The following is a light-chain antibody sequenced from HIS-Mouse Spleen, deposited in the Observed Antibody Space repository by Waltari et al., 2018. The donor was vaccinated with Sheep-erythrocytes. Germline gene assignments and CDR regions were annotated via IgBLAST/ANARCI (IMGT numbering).Light chain of an antibody. Sequence: QSALTQPRSVSGSPGPSVTISCTGTSSDVGGYNHFPWYQQHPGKAPKRMIYDVSKRPSGVPDRFSGSKSGNTASLTISGLQAEDEADYYCCSYAGSYNHVFATGTKVTVL. V-gene: IGLV2-11*01. CDR1: SSDVGGYNH. J-gene: IGLJ1*01. CDR2: DVS. CDR3: CSYAGSYNHV.